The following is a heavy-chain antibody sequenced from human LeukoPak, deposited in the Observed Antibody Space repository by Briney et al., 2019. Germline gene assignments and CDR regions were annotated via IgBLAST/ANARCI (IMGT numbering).Heavy chain of an antibody. CDR2: ISGSGGST. CDR3: AKDSGSYSAYIDY. J-gene: IGHJ4*02. CDR1: GFTFSSYW. D-gene: IGHD1-26*01. Sequence: GGSLRLSCAASGFTFSSYWMSWVRQAPGKGLEWVSAISGSGGSTYYADSVKGRFTISRDNSKNTLYLQMNSLRAEDTAVYYCAKDSGSYSAYIDYWGQGTLVTVSS. V-gene: IGHV3-23*01.